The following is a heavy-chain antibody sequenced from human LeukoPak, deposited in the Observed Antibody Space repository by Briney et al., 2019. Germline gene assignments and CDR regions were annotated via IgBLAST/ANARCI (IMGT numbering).Heavy chain of an antibody. J-gene: IGHJ4*02. CDR3: ARGSGSYYWFDY. V-gene: IGHV3-66*01. D-gene: IGHD1-26*01. CDR2: IYRGGST. CDR1: GFTLSTNY. Sequence: GGSLRLSCAAAGFTLSTNYMSWVRQAPGKGLEWVSVIYRGGSTYYADSVKGRFTISRDISKNTLYLQMNSLRAEDTAVYYCARGSGSYYWFDYWGQGTLVTVSS.